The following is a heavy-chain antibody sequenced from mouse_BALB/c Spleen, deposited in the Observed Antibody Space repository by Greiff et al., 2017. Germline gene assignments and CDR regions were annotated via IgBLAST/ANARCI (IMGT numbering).Heavy chain of an antibody. D-gene: IGHD1-1*01. V-gene: IGHV7-3*02. CDR3: ARDYGSSYGYFDY. J-gene: IGHJ2*01. CDR1: GFTFTDYY. CDR2: IRNKANGYTT. Sequence: EVHLVESGGGLVQTGGSLRLSCATSGFTFTDYYMSWVRQPPGKALEWLGFIRNKANGYTTEYSASVKGRFTISRDNSHSILYLQMNTLRAEDSATYYCARDYGSSYGYFDYWGQGTTLTVSS.